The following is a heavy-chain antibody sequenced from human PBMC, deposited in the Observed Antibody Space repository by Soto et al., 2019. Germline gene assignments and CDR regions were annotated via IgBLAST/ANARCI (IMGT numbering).Heavy chain of an antibody. V-gene: IGHV3-30*18. CDR3: AKGRHISSCNVITYIYTGMDV. CDR2: ISNDGNKK. D-gene: IGHD6-13*01. J-gene: IGHJ6*02. Sequence: QVQVVESGGGVVQPGRSLRLCCAGSGFTFSRYGMHWIRQAPGKGLEWVALISNDGNKKYYEDSVKGRFTISRDNSKNTLYVQMNSRIPEDTAVYYCAKGRHISSCNVITYIYTGMDVWGQGTRVTVSS. CDR1: GFTFSRYG.